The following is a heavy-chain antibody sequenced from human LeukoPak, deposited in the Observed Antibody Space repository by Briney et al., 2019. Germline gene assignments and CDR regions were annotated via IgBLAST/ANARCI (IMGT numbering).Heavy chain of an antibody. CDR2: ISSSGSTI. CDR1: GFTFSCYE. D-gene: IGHD3-22*01. J-gene: IGHJ5*02. V-gene: IGHV3-48*03. Sequence: TGGSLRLSCAASGFTFSCYEMNWVRQAPGKGLEWVSYISSSGSTIYYADSVKGRFTISRDNAKNSLYLQMNSLRAEDTAVYYCARSYYDSSGYYNWFDPWGQGTLVTVSS. CDR3: ARSYYDSSGYYNWFDP.